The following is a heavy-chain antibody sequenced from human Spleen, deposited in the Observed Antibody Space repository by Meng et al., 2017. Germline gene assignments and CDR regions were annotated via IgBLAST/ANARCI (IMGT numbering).Heavy chain of an antibody. Sequence: VQRQGSGPGLVKPSETPSLTCSASGGSISSSYWSWIRQPPGQGLEWIGYIFYDGRTNYNPSLKSRVTISVDMSKNHFSLRLSSVTAADTAVYYCAKDLGGSSWTFDYWGQGILVTVAS. V-gene: IGHV4-59*01. D-gene: IGHD6-13*01. CDR1: GGSISSSY. J-gene: IGHJ4*02. CDR2: IFYDGRT. CDR3: AKDLGGSSWTFDY.